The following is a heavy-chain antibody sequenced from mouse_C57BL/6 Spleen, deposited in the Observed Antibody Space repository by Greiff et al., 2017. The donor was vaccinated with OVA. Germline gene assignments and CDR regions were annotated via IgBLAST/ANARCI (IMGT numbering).Heavy chain of an antibody. CDR3: ARAWPFAY. V-gene: IGHV3-6*01. CDR1: GYSITSGYY. Sequence: EVQLQESGPGLVKPSPSLSLTCSVTGYSITSGYYWNWIRQFPGNKLEWMGYISNDGSNNYNPSLKNQTSLTRDTSKNQFYMKLNSVTTEDTASYCCARAWPFAYWSQGTLVTVSA. CDR2: ISNDGSN. J-gene: IGHJ3*01.